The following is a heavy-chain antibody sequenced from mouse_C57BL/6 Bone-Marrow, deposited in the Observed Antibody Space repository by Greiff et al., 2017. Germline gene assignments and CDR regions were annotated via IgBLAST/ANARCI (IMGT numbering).Heavy chain of an antibody. Sequence: VQLKQSVAELVRPGDSVKLSCTASGFNIKNTYMHWVKQRPEQGLEWIGRIDPANGNTKSAPKFQGKAPRNADTSSNTAYLQLSSLTSEDTAIYYCARGVRQLRPFAYWGQGTLVTVSA. D-gene: IGHD3-2*02. CDR3: ARGVRQLRPFAY. CDR2: IDPANGNT. CDR1: GFNIKNTY. J-gene: IGHJ3*01. V-gene: IGHV14-3*01.